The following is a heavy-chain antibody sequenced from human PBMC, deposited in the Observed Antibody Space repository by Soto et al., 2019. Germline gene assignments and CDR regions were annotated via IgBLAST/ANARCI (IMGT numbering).Heavy chain of an antibody. J-gene: IGHJ5*02. CDR2: IYPGDSDT. Sequence: GESLKISCKGSGYSFTSYWIGWVRQMPGKGLEWMGIIYPGDSDTRYSPSFQGQVTISADKSISTAYLQWSSLKASDTAMYYCARCEYGRRGTPGEFDPWGQGTLVTVSS. CDR1: GYSFTSYW. CDR3: ARCEYGRRGTPGEFDP. D-gene: IGHD3-16*01. V-gene: IGHV5-51*01.